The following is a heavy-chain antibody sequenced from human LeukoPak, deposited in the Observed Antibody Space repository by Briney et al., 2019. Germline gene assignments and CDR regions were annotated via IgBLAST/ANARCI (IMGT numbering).Heavy chain of an antibody. CDR2: INSDGSST. V-gene: IGHV3-74*01. CDR1: GFTFSSYW. Sequence: QPGGSLRLSCAASGFTFSSYWMHWVRQAPGKGLVWVSCINSDGSSTSYADSVKGRFTISRDNAKNTLYLQMNNLRAEDTAVYYCARDQWLRPYFDYWGQGTLVTVSS. J-gene: IGHJ4*02. CDR3: ARDQWLRPYFDY. D-gene: IGHD5-12*01.